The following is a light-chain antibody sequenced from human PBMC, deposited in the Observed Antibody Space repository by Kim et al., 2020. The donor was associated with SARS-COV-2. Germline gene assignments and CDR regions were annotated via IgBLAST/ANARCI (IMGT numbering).Light chain of an antibody. CDR3: AAWVDSLNGYV. J-gene: IGLJ1*01. Sequence: NTINWYQQLPGTAPRLLIYNNSQRPSGVPDRFSGSKSGTSASLAISGLQSEDEADYYCAAWVDSLNGYVFGTGTKVTVL. CDR1: NT. V-gene: IGLV1-44*01. CDR2: NNS.